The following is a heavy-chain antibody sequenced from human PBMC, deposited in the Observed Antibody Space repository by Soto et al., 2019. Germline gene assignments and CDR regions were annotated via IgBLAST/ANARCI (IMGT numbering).Heavy chain of an antibody. CDR1: GGSISSYY. CDR2: IYYSGST. D-gene: IGHD1-26*01. V-gene: IGHV4-59*01. CDR3: GRGWGATLDY. J-gene: IGHJ4*02. Sequence: PSETLSLTCTVSGGSISSYYWSWIRQPPGKGLEWIGYIYYSGSTNYNPSLKSRVTISVDTSKNQFSLKLSSVTAVDTAGYYWGRGWGATLDYWGQGTLVTVSS.